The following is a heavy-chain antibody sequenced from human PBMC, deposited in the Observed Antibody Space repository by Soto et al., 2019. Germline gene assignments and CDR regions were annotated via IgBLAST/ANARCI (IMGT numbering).Heavy chain of an antibody. V-gene: IGHV3-33*01. Sequence: QVQLVESGGGVVQPGRSLRLSCAASGFTFSRYGMHWVRQAPGKGLEWVAVILDDGSDQNYADSVKGRFTISRDNSKNSLYLQTNSLRAEDTAVYSGARDDDYGYNGFDYWGQGTLVTVPS. CDR2: ILDDGSDQ. CDR3: ARDDDYGYNGFDY. J-gene: IGHJ4*02. CDR1: GFTFSRYG. D-gene: IGHD4-17*01.